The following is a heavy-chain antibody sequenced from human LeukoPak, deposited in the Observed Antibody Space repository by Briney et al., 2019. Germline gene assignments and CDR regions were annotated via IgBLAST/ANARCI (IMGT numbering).Heavy chain of an antibody. V-gene: IGHV3-7*01. J-gene: IGHJ4*02. D-gene: IGHD2-2*01. Sequence: GESLRLSCAASGFTFSSYCMSWVRQAPGKGLEWVANINQDGSEKYYVDSVKGRFTISRDNAKNSLYLQMNSLRAEDTAVYYCARDVMGCSSTSCFFDSWGQGTLVTVSS. CDR2: INQDGSEK. CDR1: GFTFSSYC. CDR3: ARDVMGCSSTSCFFDS.